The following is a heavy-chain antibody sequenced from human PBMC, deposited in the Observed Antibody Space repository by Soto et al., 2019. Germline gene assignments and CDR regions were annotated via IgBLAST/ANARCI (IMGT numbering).Heavy chain of an antibody. V-gene: IGHV5-51*01. Sequence: GESLKISCQASGYSFTNLWIGWVRQMPGKGLEWVGIIIPGDYGTRYSPSFQGQVTISADRSINTAYLQWSSLKASDTAMYYCVRPKVGAAAGPFDYWGRGTPVTVSS. J-gene: IGHJ4*02. CDR2: IIPGDYGT. CDR3: VRPKVGAAAGPFDY. CDR1: GYSFTNLW. D-gene: IGHD6-13*01.